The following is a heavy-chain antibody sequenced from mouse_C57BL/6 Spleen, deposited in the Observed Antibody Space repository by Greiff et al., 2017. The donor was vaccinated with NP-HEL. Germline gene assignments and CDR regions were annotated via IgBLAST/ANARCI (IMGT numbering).Heavy chain of an antibody. CDR3: ARRDYGSRGYFDV. CDR1: GYTFTSYW. D-gene: IGHD1-1*01. CDR2: IDPSDSYT. V-gene: IGHV1-50*01. J-gene: IGHJ1*03. Sequence: VQLQQPGAELVKPGASVKLSCKASGYTFTSYWMQWVKQRPGQGLEWIGEIDPSDSYTNYNQKFKGKATLTVDPSSSTAYMQLSSLTSEDSAVYYCARRDYGSRGYFDVWGTGTTVSVSS.